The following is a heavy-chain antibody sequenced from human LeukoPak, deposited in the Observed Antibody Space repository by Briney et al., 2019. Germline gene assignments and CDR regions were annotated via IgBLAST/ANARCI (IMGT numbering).Heavy chain of an antibody. V-gene: IGHV4-34*01. CDR3: ASSGITMVRGVEVAFDI. J-gene: IGHJ3*02. D-gene: IGHD3-10*01. Sequence: SETLSLTCAVYGGSFSGYYWSWIRQPPGKGLEWIGEINHSGSTNYNPSLKSRVTISVDTSKNQFSLKLSSVTAADTVVYYCASSGITMVRGVEVAFDIWGQGTMVTVSS. CDR1: GGSFSGYY. CDR2: INHSGST.